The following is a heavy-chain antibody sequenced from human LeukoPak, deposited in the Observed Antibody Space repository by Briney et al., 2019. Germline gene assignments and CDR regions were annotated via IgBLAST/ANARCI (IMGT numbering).Heavy chain of an antibody. CDR1: GGTFSSYA. CDR3: ARGVTMVRGVTNWFDP. V-gene: IGHV1-69*01. D-gene: IGHD3-10*01. Sequence: SVNVSCKASGGTFSSYATSWVRQAPGQGLEWMGGIIPIFGTANYAQKFQGRVTITADESTSTAYMELSSLRYEDTAVYYCARGVTMVRGVTNWFDPWGKGTLVTVSS. CDR2: IIPIFGTA. J-gene: IGHJ5*02.